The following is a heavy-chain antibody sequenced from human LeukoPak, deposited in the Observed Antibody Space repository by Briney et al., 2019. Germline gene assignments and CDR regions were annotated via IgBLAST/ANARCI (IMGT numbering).Heavy chain of an antibody. CDR1: GFSVSTSY. D-gene: IGHD3/OR15-3a*01. Sequence: PGGSLRLFCAASGFSVSTSYINWVRQAPGKGLEWVSVIYSDGSTKYADSVKARFTISRDNSKNTVYLQMKSLRVEDTAVYYCARGTLDNWGQGTLVTVSS. V-gene: IGHV3-53*01. J-gene: IGHJ4*02. CDR2: IYSDGST. CDR3: ARGTLDN.